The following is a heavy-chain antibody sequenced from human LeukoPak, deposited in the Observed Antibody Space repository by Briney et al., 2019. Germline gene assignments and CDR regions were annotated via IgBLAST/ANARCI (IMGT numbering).Heavy chain of an antibody. CDR2: IKKDGSEK. CDR1: GFTFSSYW. D-gene: IGHD6-13*01. J-gene: IGHJ4*02. V-gene: IGHV3-7*01. CDR3: ARSLYPSGSFFDY. Sequence: GGSLRLSCAASGFTFSSYWMSWVRQAPGKGLEWVANIKKDGSEKYYVDSVKGRFTISRDNDKNSLYLQMNSLRAEDTAVYYCARSLYPSGSFFDYWGQGTLVTVSS.